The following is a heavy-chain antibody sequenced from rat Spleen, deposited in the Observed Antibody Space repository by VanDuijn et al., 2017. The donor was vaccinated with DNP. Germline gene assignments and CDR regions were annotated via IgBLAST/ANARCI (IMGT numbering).Heavy chain of an antibody. Sequence: QVQLKESGPGLVQPSQTLSLTCTVSGFSLTTNGVSWVRQFPGKGLEWIAAISSGGNTYYNSALKSRLSISRDTSKSQVFLRMNSLQTEDTAIYFCTSYYSGDFHYWGQGVMVTVSS. D-gene: IGHD1-1*01. V-gene: IGHV2S12*01. CDR3: TSYYSGDFHY. CDR2: ISSGGNT. J-gene: IGHJ2*01. CDR1: GFSLTTNG.